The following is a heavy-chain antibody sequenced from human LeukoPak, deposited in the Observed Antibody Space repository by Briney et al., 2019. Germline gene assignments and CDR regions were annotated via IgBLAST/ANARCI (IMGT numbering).Heavy chain of an antibody. CDR2: ISSGSSFQ. CDR3: ARGGNLEN. V-gene: IGHV3-21*01. Sequence: GGSLRLSCAASGFDFSIYAIDWVRQAPGRGLEWVSSISSGSSFQNYADSVKGRFTISRDNAKNSLYLQMNSLRAEDTAVYYCARGGNLENWGGGTLVTVSS. CDR1: GFDFSIYA. D-gene: IGHD1-14*01. J-gene: IGHJ4*02.